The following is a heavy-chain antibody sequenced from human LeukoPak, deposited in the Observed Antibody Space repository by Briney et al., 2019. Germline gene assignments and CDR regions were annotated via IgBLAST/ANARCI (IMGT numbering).Heavy chain of an antibody. V-gene: IGHV5-51*01. CDR2: VYPADSDT. Sequence: GESLKISCEASGYSFTPYWIGWVRQMPGKGLEWVGIVYPADSDTRHSPSFQGQVTISADKSIRTAYLQWSSLKASDAAIYYCARHKRDTGGYFIDSWGQGTPVTVSS. CDR1: GYSFTPYW. J-gene: IGHJ4*02. CDR3: ARHKRDTGGYFIDS. D-gene: IGHD3-22*01.